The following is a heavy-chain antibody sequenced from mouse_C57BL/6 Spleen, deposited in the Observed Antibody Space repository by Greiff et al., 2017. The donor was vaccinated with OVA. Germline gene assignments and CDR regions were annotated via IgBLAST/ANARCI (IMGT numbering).Heavy chain of an antibody. J-gene: IGHJ3*01. CDR1: GYTFTSYW. CDR2: IYPSDSET. D-gene: IGHD3-3*01. V-gene: IGHV1-61*01. CDR3: ASSMLGGFAY. Sequence: QVQLKQPGAELVRPGSSVKLSCKASGYTFTSYWMDWVKQRPGQGLEWIGNIYPSDSETHYNQKFKDKATLTVDKSSSTAYMQLSSLTSEDSAVYYCASSMLGGFAYWGQGTLVTVSA.